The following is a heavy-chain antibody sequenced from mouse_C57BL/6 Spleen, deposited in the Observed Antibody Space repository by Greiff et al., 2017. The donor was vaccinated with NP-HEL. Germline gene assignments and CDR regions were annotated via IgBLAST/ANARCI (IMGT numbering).Heavy chain of an antibody. CDR3: ARSDADYSSFAY. J-gene: IGHJ3*01. CDR2: IDPSDSYT. D-gene: IGHD2-5*01. CDR1: GYTFTSYW. V-gene: IGHV1-69*01. Sequence: QVQLQQSGAELVMPGASVKLSCKASGYTFTSYWMHWVKQRPGQGLEWIGEIDPSDSYTNYNQKFKGKSTLTVDKSSSTAYMQLSSLTAEDSAVYYCARSDADYSSFAYWGQGTLVTVSA.